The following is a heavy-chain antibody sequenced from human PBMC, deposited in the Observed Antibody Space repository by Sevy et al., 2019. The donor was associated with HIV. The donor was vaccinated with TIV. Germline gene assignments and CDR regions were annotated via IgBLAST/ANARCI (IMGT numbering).Heavy chain of an antibody. V-gene: IGHV4-4*07. CDR1: GDSISSSY. J-gene: IGHJ4*02. D-gene: IGHD3-22*01. CDR3: AREFFYDSSDYYTPAYYFDY. Sequence: SETLSLTCAVSGDSISSSYWSWIRQPAGKGLEWIGRIYISESTNYNPSLKSRVTMSLDTSKNQFSLRLSSVTAADTAVYNCAREFFYDSSDYYTPAYYFDYWGQGTLVTVSS. CDR2: IYISEST.